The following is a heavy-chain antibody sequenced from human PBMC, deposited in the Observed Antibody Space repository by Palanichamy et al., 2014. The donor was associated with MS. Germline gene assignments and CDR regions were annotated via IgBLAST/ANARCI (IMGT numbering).Heavy chain of an antibody. Sequence: QVQLQESGPGLVKPSETLSLTCTVSGGSINSYYWSWIRQPPGKGLEWIGYIFYSGSTNYNPSLKSRVTISVDTSKNQFSLNLSSVTTAGTAVYYCARDWGGFNYLDYWGQGTLVTVSS. CDR3: ARDWGGFNYLDY. J-gene: IGHJ4*02. CDR2: IFYSGST. CDR1: GGSINSYY. V-gene: IGHV4-59*01. D-gene: IGHD5-24*01.